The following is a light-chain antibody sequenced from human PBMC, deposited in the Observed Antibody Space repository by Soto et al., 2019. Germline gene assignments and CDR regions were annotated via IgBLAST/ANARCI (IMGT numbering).Light chain of an antibody. CDR1: SSDVGSYNR. Sequence: ALTQPPSVSGSPGQSVTISCTGTSSDVGSYNRLSWYQQPPGTAPKLIMYEVNTRPSGVPDRFSGSKSGSTASLTISGLQAEDEADYYCSLYISGSTYVFGTGTKVTV. J-gene: IGLJ1*01. CDR3: SLYISGSTYV. CDR2: EVN. V-gene: IGLV2-18*01.